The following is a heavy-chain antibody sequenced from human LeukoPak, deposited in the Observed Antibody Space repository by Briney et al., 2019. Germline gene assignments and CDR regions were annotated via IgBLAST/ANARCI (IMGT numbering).Heavy chain of an antibody. D-gene: IGHD1-20*01. CDR3: AKDGYNWIPFDV. J-gene: IGHJ4*02. V-gene: IGHV3-23*01. CDR1: GFTLTTYA. Sequence: PGGSLRLSCVASGFTLTTYAMSWVRQAPGKGLECVSSVSGTGVTTHYADSVKGRFTISRDTSKNILYLEMSSLRAEDTAVYYCAKDGYNWIPFDVWGQGTLVAVSS. CDR2: VSGTGVTT.